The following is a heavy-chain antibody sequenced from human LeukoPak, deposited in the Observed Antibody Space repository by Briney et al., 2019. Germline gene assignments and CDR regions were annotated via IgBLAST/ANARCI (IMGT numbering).Heavy chain of an antibody. CDR2: ISYDGSNK. CDR3: ARDWDPLTGRLLGGGTGRFDY. CDR1: GFTFSSYA. D-gene: IGHD1-20*01. V-gene: IGHV3-30-3*01. Sequence: GGSLRLSCAASGFTFSSYAMHWVRQAPGKGLEWVAVISYDGSNKYYADSVKGRFTISRDNSKNTLYLQMNSLRAEDTAVYYCARDWDPLTGRLLGGGTGRFDYWGQGTLVTVSS. J-gene: IGHJ4*02.